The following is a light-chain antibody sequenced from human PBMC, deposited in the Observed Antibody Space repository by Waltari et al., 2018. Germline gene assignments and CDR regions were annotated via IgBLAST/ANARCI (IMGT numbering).Light chain of an antibody. CDR3: QLSGSSLYT. CDR1: QTVINTY. Sequence: IVLTQFPATLSLSPGERATLSCRASQTVINTYLAWYQQKPGQAPRRLIYATSTRAPGIPDRFSGSESGTDFTLTINRLEPEDFAVYFCQLSGSSLYTFGQGTKLAIK. J-gene: IGKJ2*01. V-gene: IGKV3-20*01. CDR2: ATS.